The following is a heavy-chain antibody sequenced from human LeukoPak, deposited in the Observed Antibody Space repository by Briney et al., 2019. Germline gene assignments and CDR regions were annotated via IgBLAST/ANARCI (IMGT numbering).Heavy chain of an antibody. V-gene: IGHV1-69*13. Sequence: ASVKVSCKASGGTFSSYAISWVRQAPGQGLKWMGGIIPIFGTANYAQKFQGRVTITADESTSTAYMELSSLRSEDTAVYYCARGDQGYCSSTSCYFDYWGQGTLVTVSS. D-gene: IGHD2-2*01. J-gene: IGHJ4*02. CDR2: IIPIFGTA. CDR3: ARGDQGYCSSTSCYFDY. CDR1: GGTFSSYA.